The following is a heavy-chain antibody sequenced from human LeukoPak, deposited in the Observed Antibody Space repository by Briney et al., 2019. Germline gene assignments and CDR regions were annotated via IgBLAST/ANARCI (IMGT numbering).Heavy chain of an antibody. D-gene: IGHD6-25*01. CDR2: IRSDGSNK. CDR3: AKGSGSSVTYYYYMNV. J-gene: IGHJ6*03. V-gene: IGHV3-30*02. Sequence: PGGSLRLSCAASGFTFNNYGMHWVRQAPGKGLEWVAFIRSDGSNKYYADSVKGRFTISRDNSKNTLYLQMNSLRTEDTAVYYCAKGSGSSVTYYYYMNVWGKGTTVTVSS. CDR1: GFTFNNYG.